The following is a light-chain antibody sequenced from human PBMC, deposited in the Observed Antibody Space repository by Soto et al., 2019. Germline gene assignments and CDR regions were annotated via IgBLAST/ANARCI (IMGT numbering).Light chain of an antibody. CDR1: SSDIGYYDY. CDR3: CSSGGSPTYV. J-gene: IGLJ1*01. CDR2: EVN. V-gene: IGLV2-8*01. Sequence: QSALTQPPSASGSPGQSVTISCTGTSSDIGYYDYVSWYQHHPGKAPKLMIYEVNKRPSGVPDRFSASRSGNTASLTISGLKVEDEADYYCCSSGGSPTYVFGTGTKLTVL.